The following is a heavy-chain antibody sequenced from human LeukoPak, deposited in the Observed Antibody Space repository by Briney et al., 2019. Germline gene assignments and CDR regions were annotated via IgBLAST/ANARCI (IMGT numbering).Heavy chain of an antibody. D-gene: IGHD3-22*01. CDR1: GFSLRTSGVG. J-gene: IGHJ4*02. V-gene: IGHV2-5*02. Sequence: ESGPTLVKPTQPLTLTCTFSGFSLRTSGVGVGWIRQPPGKALEWLALIYWDDDKRYSPSLKSRLTITKDTSKNQVVLTMTNMDPVDTATYYCAHRRYYYDSSGYHLAPFDYWGQGTLVTVSS. CDR3: AHRRYYYDSSGYHLAPFDY. CDR2: IYWDDDK.